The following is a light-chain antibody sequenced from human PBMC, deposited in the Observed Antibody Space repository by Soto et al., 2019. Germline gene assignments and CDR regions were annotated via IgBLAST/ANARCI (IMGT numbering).Light chain of an antibody. Sequence: QSALTQPPSASGSPGQSVTISCTGTSSDVGAYNYVSWYQQYPGKAPKLMIYKVSKRPSGVPDRFSGSKSGKTASLTVSGLQPEDEADYYCTSYAGSDIWVFGGGTKLTVL. J-gene: IGLJ3*02. V-gene: IGLV2-8*01. CDR1: SSDVGAYNY. CDR2: KVS. CDR3: TSYAGSDIWV.